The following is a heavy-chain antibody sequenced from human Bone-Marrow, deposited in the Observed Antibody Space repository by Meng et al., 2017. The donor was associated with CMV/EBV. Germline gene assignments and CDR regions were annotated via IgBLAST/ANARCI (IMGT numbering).Heavy chain of an antibody. D-gene: IGHD6-19*01. CDR3: ARDGGSGWDHYYYGKDV. CDR1: GFTFSTCS. CDR2: ISSSSAYI. Sequence: GASLKISCAASGFTFSTCSMNWVRQAPGKGLEWLSSISSSSAYIYYADSVKGRFTISRDNARNSLYLQMNSLRAEDTAVYYCARDGGSGWDHYYYGKDVWGRGTTVTVSS. J-gene: IGHJ6*02. V-gene: IGHV3-21*01.